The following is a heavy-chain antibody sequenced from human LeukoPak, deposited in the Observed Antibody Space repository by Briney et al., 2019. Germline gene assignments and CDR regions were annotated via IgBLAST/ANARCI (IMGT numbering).Heavy chain of an antibody. CDR1: GVTVSTNY. J-gene: IGHJ4*02. CDR3: ATKTRHGYGDYLSY. D-gene: IGHD4-17*01. Sequence: PGGSPRLSCAASGVTVSTNYMSWVRQAPGKGLEWVSIFYSGGSTYYADSVKGRFIISRDSSRNTLNLQMDSLRAEDTAVYYCATKTRHGYGDYLSYWGQGTLVTVSS. CDR2: FYSGGST. V-gene: IGHV3-53*05.